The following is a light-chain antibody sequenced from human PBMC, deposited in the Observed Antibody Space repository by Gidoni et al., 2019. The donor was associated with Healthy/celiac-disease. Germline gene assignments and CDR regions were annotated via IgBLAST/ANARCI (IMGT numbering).Light chain of an antibody. Sequence: EIVLTQSPATLSLSPGERATLSCRASQSVSSYLAWYQQKPGQAPRLLIYDASNRATGIPARFSGSGSGTDFTLTISCLVPEDFAVYYCQLRSNWSTFGGGTKVEIK. CDR3: QLRSNWST. J-gene: IGKJ4*01. V-gene: IGKV3-11*01. CDR2: DAS. CDR1: QSVSSY.